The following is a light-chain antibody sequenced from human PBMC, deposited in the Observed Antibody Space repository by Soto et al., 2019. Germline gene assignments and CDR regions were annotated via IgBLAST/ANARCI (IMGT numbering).Light chain of an antibody. CDR2: GAS. V-gene: IGKV3-15*01. CDR3: QQFNNYPLIT. Sequence: DIVMTQSPATLSVAPGERVTFSCRASQGVSRKLAWYQHKPGQAPRLLISGASTGATGIPARFSGSGSGTEFTLTISSLQPEDFATYYCQQFNNYPLITFGQGTRLEIK. CDR1: QGVSRK. J-gene: IGKJ5*01.